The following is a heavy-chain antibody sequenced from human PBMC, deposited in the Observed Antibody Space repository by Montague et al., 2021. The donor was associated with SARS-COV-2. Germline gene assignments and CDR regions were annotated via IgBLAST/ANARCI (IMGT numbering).Heavy chain of an antibody. J-gene: IGHJ6*03. V-gene: IGHV3-33*01. CDR2: IRYDGSNK. CDR1: GFTFSSYG. Sequence: SLRLSCAASGFTFSSYGMHWVRQAPGKGLEWVADIRYDGSNKYYADSVKGRFTISRDNSKNTLYLQMNSLRAEDTAVYYCARDYGDYDNYYMDVGGEGTTVTVSS. D-gene: IGHD4-17*01. CDR3: ARDYGDYDNYYMDV.